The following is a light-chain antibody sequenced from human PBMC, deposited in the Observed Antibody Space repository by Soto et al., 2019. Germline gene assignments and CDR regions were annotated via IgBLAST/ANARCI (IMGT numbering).Light chain of an antibody. CDR1: QGINSW. CDR3: QQANSFPLT. CDR2: GAS. V-gene: IGKV1-12*01. Sequence: DLQLTQSPSFVSASVGDRVTINCRASQGINSWLAWYQQKPGRAPKLLIDGASTLQSGVPSRFSGSGSGTDFTLTINSVQPEDFATYYCQQANSFPLTFGGGTKVDIK. J-gene: IGKJ4*01.